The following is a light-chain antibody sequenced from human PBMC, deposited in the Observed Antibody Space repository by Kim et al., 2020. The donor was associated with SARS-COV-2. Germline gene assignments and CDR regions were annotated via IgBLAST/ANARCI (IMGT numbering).Light chain of an antibody. CDR2: GAS. J-gene: IGKJ4*01. Sequence: LSPGGRATLSCRASESVVSTYLSWYQQKPGQAPRLLIYGASTRATGIPARFSGSGSGTDFTLTIRSLQPEDFAVYYCQQDYSLPFTFGGGTKLEI. V-gene: IGKV3D-7*01. CDR1: ESVVSTY. CDR3: QQDYSLPFT.